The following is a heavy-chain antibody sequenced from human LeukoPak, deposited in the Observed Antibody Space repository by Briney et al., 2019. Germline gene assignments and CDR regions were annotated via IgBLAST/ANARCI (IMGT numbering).Heavy chain of an antibody. Sequence: SGGSLRLSCAASGFTFSSYEMNWVRQAPGKGLEWVSYISSSGSTIYYADSVKGRFNISRDNAKNSLYLQMNSLRAEDTAVYYCAERGITMIGGVWDKGTTVTISS. CDR3: AERGITMIGGV. V-gene: IGHV3-48*03. D-gene: IGHD3-10*02. J-gene: IGHJ6*04. CDR2: ISSSGSTI. CDR1: GFTFSSYE.